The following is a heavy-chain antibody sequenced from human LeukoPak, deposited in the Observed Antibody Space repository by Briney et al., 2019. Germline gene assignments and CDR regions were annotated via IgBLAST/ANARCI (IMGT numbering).Heavy chain of an antibody. CDR3: ARESYSSTGLDV. CDR1: GFTFSDYY. V-gene: IGHV3-11*06. Sequence: GGSLRLSCAASGFTFSDYYMSWIRQAPGKGLEWVSYISSSSSYTNYADSVKGRFTITRDNAKNSLYLQMNSLRAEDTAVYYCARESYSSTGLDVWGKGTTVTVSS. D-gene: IGHD6-19*01. CDR2: ISSSSSYT. J-gene: IGHJ6*04.